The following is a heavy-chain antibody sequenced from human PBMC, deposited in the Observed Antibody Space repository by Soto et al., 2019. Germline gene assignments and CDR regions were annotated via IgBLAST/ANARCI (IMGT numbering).Heavy chain of an antibody. Sequence: GGGLRLSCAACGLTFSSYSMNWVRQAPGKGLEWVSSISSSSSYIYYADSVKGRFTISRDNAKNSLYLQMNSLRAEDTAVYYCAGEVYGMDVWGQGTTVTVSS. CDR1: GLTFSSYS. J-gene: IGHJ6*02. V-gene: IGHV3-21*01. CDR3: AGEVYGMDV. CDR2: ISSSSSYI.